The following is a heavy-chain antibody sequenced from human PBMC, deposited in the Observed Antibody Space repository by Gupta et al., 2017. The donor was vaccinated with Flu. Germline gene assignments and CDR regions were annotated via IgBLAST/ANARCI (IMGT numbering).Heavy chain of an antibody. D-gene: IGHD3-3*01. CDR3: ARVEVVRYYDFSGYFDY. CDR2: IIPILGIA. Sequence: QVQLVQSGAEVKKPGSSVKVSCKASGGTFSSYTLSWVRQAPGQGLEWMGRIIPILGIANYAQKFQGRVTITADKSTSTAYMELSSLRSEDTAVYYCARVEVVRYYDFSGYFDYWGQGTLVTVSS. CDR1: GGTFSSYT. V-gene: IGHV1-69*02. J-gene: IGHJ4*02.